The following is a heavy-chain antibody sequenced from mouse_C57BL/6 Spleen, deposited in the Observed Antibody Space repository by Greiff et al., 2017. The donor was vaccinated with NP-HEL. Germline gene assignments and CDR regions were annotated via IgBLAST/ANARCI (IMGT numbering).Heavy chain of an antibody. CDR3: ARATTGGYFDY. CDR2: INPSTGGT. D-gene: IGHD1-1*01. V-gene: IGHV1-42*01. CDR1: GYSFTGYY. J-gene: IGHJ2*01. Sequence: EVQLQQSGPELVKPGASVKISCRASGYSFTGYYMNWVKQSPEKSLEWIGEINPSTGGTTYNQKFKAKATLTVDKSSSTAYMQLKSLTSEESAVYYCARATTGGYFDYWGQGTTLTVSS.